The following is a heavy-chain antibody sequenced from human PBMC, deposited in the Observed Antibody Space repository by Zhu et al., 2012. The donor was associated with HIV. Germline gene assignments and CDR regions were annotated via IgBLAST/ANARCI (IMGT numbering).Heavy chain of an antibody. CDR3: ASRYCSSSSCLYDY. J-gene: IGHJ4*02. Sequence: QVQLQESGPGLVKPSETLSLICTVSGGSISRSNYYWGWIRQPPGKGLEWIGSIYYSGSTFYNPSLKSRVTISMDTSKNQFSLKLRSVTAADTAVYYCASRYCSSSSCLYDYWGQGTL. CDR2: IYYSGST. CDR1: GGSISRSNYY. D-gene: IGHD2-2*01. V-gene: IGHV4-39*01.